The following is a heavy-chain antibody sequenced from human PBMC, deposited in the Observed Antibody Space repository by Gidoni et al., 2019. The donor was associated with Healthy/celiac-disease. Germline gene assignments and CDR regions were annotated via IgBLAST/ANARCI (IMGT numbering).Heavy chain of an antibody. Sequence: QVQLVESGGGVVQPGGSLSRSCAASGFTFSSYGMTWVRQAPGKGLEWVAFIRYDGSNKYYADSVNGRFTISRDNSKNTLYLQMNSLRAEDTAVYYCAKDRSWEGGWYLTGCFDYWGQGTLVTVSS. CDR2: IRYDGSNK. D-gene: IGHD6-19*01. CDR3: AKDRSWEGGWYLTGCFDY. V-gene: IGHV3-30*02. CDR1: GFTFSSYG. J-gene: IGHJ4*02.